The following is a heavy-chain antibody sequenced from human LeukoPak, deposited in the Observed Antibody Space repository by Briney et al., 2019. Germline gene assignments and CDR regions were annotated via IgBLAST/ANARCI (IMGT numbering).Heavy chain of an antibody. J-gene: IGHJ4*02. D-gene: IGHD3-10*01. CDR3: AREPPKYYYGSGSYYNVTDY. CDR1: GYSISSGYY. CDR2: IYHSGST. Sequence: SETLSLTRTVSGYSISSGYYWGWIRQPPGKGLEWIGSIYHSGSTYYNPSLKNRVTISVDTSKNQFSLKLSSVTAADAAVYYCAREPPKYYYGSGSYYNVTDYWGQGTLVTVSS. V-gene: IGHV4-38-2*02.